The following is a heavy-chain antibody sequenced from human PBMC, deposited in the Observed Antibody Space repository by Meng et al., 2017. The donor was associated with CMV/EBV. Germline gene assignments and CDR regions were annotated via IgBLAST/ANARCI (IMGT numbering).Heavy chain of an antibody. J-gene: IGHJ4*02. V-gene: IGHV4-34*01. CDR3: AREGSLRPLDY. D-gene: IGHD6-13*01. Sequence: SQTLSLTCAVYGGSFSGYYWSWIRQPPGKGLEWIGEINHSGSTNYNPSLKSRVTISVDTSKNQFSLKLSSVTAADTAVYYCAREGSLRPLDYWGQGTLVTVSS. CDR1: GGSFSGYY. CDR2: INHSGST.